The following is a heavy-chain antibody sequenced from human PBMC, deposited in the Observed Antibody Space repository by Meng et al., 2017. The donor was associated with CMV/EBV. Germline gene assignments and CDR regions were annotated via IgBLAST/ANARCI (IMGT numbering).Heavy chain of an antibody. D-gene: IGHD3-10*01. CDR1: GFTVSSNY. V-gene: IGHV3-53*01. CDR2: IYSGGST. CDR3: ARDRGSDMDV. J-gene: IGHJ6*02. Sequence: GESLKISCAASGFTVSSNYMSWVRQAPGKGLEWVSVIYSGGSTYYADSVKGRFTTSRDNSKNTLYLQMNSLRAEDTAVYYCARDRGSDMDVWGQGTTVTVSS.